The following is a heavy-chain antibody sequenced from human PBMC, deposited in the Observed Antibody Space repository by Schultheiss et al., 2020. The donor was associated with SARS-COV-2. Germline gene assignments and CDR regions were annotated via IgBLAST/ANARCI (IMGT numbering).Heavy chain of an antibody. CDR1: GFTFDDYA. D-gene: IGHD3-22*01. Sequence: GGSLRLSCAASGFTFDDYAMHWVRQAPGKGLEWVSGISWNSGSIGYADSVKGRFTISRDNAKNSLYLQMNSLRAEDTALYYCAKAAVERVVINSWDWFDPWGQGTLVTVSS. CDR3: AKAAVERVVINSWDWFDP. CDR2: ISWNSGSI. V-gene: IGHV3-9*01. J-gene: IGHJ5*02.